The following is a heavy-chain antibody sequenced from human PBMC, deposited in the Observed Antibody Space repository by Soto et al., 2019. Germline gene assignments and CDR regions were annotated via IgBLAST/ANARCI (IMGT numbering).Heavy chain of an antibody. D-gene: IGHD3-3*01. CDR2: IYYSGST. Sequence: SETLSLTCTVSGGSISSYYWSWIRQPPGKGLEWIGYIYYSGSTNYNPSLKSRVTISVDTSKNQFSLKLSSVTAADTAVYYCGRAYYDFLSGWDYGMDVWGQGTTVTVS. J-gene: IGHJ6*02. V-gene: IGHV4-59*01. CDR1: GGSISSYY. CDR3: GRAYYDFLSGWDYGMDV.